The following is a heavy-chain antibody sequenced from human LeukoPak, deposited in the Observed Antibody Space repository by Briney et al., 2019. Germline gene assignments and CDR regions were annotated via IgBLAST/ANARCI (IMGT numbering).Heavy chain of an antibody. CDR1: GGTFISYA. CDR3: ARDYYDSSGYYYAHDY. CDR2: IIPIFGTA. Sequence: SVKVSCKASGGTFISYAISWVRQAPGQGLEWMGRIIPIFGTANYAQEFQGRVTITTDESTSTAYMELSSLRSEDTAVYYCARDYYDSSGYYYAHDYWGQGTLVTVSS. J-gene: IGHJ4*02. D-gene: IGHD3-22*01. V-gene: IGHV1-69*05.